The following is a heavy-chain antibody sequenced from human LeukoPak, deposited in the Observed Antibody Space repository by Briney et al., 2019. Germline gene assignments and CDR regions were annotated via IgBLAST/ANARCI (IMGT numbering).Heavy chain of an antibody. Sequence: PSETLSLTCTVSGGSISSGGYYWSWIRQHPGKGLEWIGYIYYSGSTYYNPSLKSRVTISVDTSKNQFSLKLNSVTPEDTAVYYCARAGYYDILTGYYIDTPHFDYWGQGTLVTVSS. J-gene: IGHJ4*02. CDR1: GGSISSGGYY. CDR2: IYYSGST. V-gene: IGHV4-31*03. D-gene: IGHD3-9*01. CDR3: ARAGYYDILTGYYIDTPHFDY.